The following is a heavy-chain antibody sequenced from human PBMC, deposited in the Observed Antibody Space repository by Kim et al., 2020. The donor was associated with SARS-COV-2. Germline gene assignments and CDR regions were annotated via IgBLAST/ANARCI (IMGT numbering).Heavy chain of an antibody. D-gene: IGHD1-26*01. CDR3: AREEETTYSGSYFDY. J-gene: IGHJ4*02. Sequence: PSRKRRGTISGDKKKNQFSLKLSSVTAADTAVYYCAREEETTYSGSYFDYWGQGTLVTVSS. V-gene: IGHV4-4*02.